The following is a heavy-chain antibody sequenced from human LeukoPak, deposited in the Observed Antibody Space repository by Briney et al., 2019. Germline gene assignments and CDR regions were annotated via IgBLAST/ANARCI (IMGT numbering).Heavy chain of an antibody. CDR3: AREPWSANYYYGMDV. CDR1: DFAVSNNY. Sequence: GGSLRLSWAASDFAVSNNYMNWVRQAPGKGLEWVSVIYSGGSTYYADSVKGRFTISRDNSKNTVFLQMSSLRAEDTAVYYCAREPWSANYYYGMDVWGQGTTVIVS. V-gene: IGHV3-53*01. J-gene: IGHJ6*02. D-gene: IGHD3-3*01. CDR2: IYSGGST.